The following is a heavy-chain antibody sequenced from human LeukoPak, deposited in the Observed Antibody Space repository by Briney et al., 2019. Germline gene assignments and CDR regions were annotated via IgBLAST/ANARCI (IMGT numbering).Heavy chain of an antibody. Sequence: NPSETLFLTCTVSGGSISSYYWSWIRQPPGKGLKWIGNIYYSGYTTYSPSLRSRVTISVDTSKNQFSLKLSSVTAADTAVYYCARGGNYWPQWWFDPWGRGTLVSVSS. D-gene: IGHD1-26*01. CDR2: IYYSGYT. CDR1: GGSISSYY. J-gene: IGHJ5*02. V-gene: IGHV4-59*01. CDR3: ARGGNYWPQWWFDP.